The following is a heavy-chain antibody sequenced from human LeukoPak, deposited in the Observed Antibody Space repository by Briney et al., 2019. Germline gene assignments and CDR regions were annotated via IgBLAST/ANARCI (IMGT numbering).Heavy chain of an antibody. J-gene: IGHJ4*02. Sequence: ASVEVSCKASGYTFTSYGISWVRQAPGQGLEWMGWISAYNGNTNYAQKLQGRVTMTTDTSTSTAYMELRSLRSDDTAVYYCARDSRIAVAGRSFDYWGQGTLVTVSS. CDR1: GYTFTSYG. V-gene: IGHV1-18*01. D-gene: IGHD6-19*01. CDR3: ARDSRIAVAGRSFDY. CDR2: ISAYNGNT.